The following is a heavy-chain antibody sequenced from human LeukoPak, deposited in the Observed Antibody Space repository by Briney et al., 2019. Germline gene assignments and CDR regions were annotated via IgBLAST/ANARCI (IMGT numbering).Heavy chain of an antibody. CDR3: AKDSYCSSTSCYNGNNWFDP. D-gene: IGHD2-2*02. Sequence: GGSLRLSCGVSGFTFSDYWMNWVRQAPGKGLEWVASIKQDGSEKSYVDSVKGRFTISRDNAKNSLYLQMSSLRAEDTAVYYCAKDSYCSSTSCYNGNNWFDPWGQGTLVTVSS. CDR2: IKQDGSEK. J-gene: IGHJ5*02. V-gene: IGHV3-7*01. CDR1: GFTFSDYW.